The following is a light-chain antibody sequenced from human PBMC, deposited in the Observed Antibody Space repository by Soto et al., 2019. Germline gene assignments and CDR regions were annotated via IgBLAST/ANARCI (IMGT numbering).Light chain of an antibody. J-gene: IGLJ2*01. V-gene: IGLV1-47*01. CDR3: AAGDDSLSGVV. CDR1: SSNIGSNY. Sequence: QSVLTQPPSASGTPRQRVTISCSGSSSNIGSNYVYWYQQLPGTAPKLLIYRNNQRPSGVPDRFSGSKSGTSASLAISGLGSEDGADYYCAAGDDSLSGVVFGGGPKLTVL. CDR2: RNN.